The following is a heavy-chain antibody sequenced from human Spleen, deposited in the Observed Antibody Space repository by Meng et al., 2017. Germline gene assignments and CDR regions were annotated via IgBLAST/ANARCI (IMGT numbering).Heavy chain of an antibody. CDR2: ISSSGSTI. J-gene: IGHJ4*02. CDR3: AKVLDYDISGPRDY. V-gene: IGHV3-11*01. Sequence: GESLKISCVASRFTFSEDYMSWIRQAPGKGLEWVSYISSSGSTIKYADSVKGRFTIPRDNAKNSLYLQMNSLRSNDTALYYCAKVLDYDISGPRDYWGQGTLVTVSS. CDR1: RFTFSEDY. D-gene: IGHD3-22*01.